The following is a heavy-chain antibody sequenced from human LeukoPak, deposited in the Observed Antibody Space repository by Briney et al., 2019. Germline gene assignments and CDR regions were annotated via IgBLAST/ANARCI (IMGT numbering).Heavy chain of an antibody. CDR3: ARDSAAAIYYFDY. J-gene: IGHJ4*02. V-gene: IGHV1-2*02. CDR1: GYTFTGYY. Sequence: ASVKVSCKASGYTFTGYYMHWVRQSPGQGLERMVGINPNSGGTNYAQKFQGRVTMTRDTSISTAYMELSRLRSDDTAVYYCARDSAAAIYYFDYWGQGTLVTVSS. CDR2: INPNSGGT. D-gene: IGHD6-13*01.